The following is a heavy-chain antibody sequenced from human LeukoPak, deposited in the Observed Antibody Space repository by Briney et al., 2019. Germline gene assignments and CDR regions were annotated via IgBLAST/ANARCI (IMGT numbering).Heavy chain of an antibody. CDR2: IYPGDSDT. Sequence: GESLKISCKGSGYSFASYWIGWVRQMPGKGLEWMGIIYPGDSDTRYSPSFQGQVTISADKSISTAYLQWSSLKASDTAMYYCARQGGGSWSYYYYGMDVWGQGTTVTVSS. CDR1: GYSFASYW. V-gene: IGHV5-51*01. J-gene: IGHJ6*02. D-gene: IGHD6-13*01. CDR3: ARQGGGSWSYYYYGMDV.